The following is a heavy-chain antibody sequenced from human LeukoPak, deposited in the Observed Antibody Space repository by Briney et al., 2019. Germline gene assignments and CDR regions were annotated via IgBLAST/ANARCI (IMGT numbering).Heavy chain of an antibody. Sequence: SQTLSLTCTVSGGPINSYYWRWIRQPPGKGLEWIGYIYYSGSTNYNPSLKSRVTISVDTSKNQFSLKLSSVTAADTAVYYCASSDTAMGEDYFDYWGQGTLVTVSS. D-gene: IGHD5-18*01. CDR3: ASSDTAMGEDYFDY. V-gene: IGHV4-59*01. CDR2: IYYSGST. J-gene: IGHJ4*02. CDR1: GGPINSYY.